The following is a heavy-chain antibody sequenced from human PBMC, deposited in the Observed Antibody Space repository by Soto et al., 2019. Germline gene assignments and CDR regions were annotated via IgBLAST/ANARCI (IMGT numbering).Heavy chain of an antibody. CDR3: VKDESINWYSGHFRH. CDR2: INLNSGSI. J-gene: IGHJ1*01. Sequence: EVQLVESGGGLVQPGRSLRLSCAASGFTFDDYAMHWVLQVPGKGLEWVLCINLNSGSIGYGDSVKGRFAISRDNAKNSLHLQMNSLSAEDTAFYYCVKDESINWYSGHFRHWGQGTLVTVSS. D-gene: IGHD6-13*01. V-gene: IGHV3-9*01. CDR1: GFTFDDYA.